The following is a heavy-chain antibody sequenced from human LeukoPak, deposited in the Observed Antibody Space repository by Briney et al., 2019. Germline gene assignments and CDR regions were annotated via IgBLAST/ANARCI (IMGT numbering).Heavy chain of an antibody. V-gene: IGHV3-7*01. CDR1: GFTFTSYW. J-gene: IGHJ3*02. Sequence: GGSLRLSCAASGFTFTSYWMTWVRQAPGKGLERVANIKQDGSETYYVDSVKGRFTISRDNAKNSLFLQMNSLRADDTAVYYCARDQGQGWEGKAFDIWGQGTVVTVSS. CDR2: IKQDGSET. D-gene: IGHD1-26*01. CDR3: ARDQGQGWEGKAFDI.